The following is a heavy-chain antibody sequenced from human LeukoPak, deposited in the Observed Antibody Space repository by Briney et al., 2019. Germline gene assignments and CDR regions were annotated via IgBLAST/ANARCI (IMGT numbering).Heavy chain of an antibody. CDR3: AGSRLVIPDY. D-gene: IGHD3-9*01. CDR2: IYYSGST. V-gene: IGHV4-39*01. CDR1: GGSISSSSYY. Sequence: SETLSLTCTVSGGSISSSSYYWGWIRQPPGKGLEWIGSIYYSGSTHYNPSLKSRVTISVDTSKNQFSLKLSSVTAADTAVYYCAGSRLVIPDYWGQGTLVTVSS. J-gene: IGHJ4*02.